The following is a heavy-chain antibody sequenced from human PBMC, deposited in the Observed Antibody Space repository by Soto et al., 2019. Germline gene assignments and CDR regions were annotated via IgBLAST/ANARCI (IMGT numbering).Heavy chain of an antibody. J-gene: IGHJ4*02. V-gene: IGHV3-9*01. CDR2: ISWNSGSI. CDR1: GFTLDDYA. CDR3: AKGYCSSTSCYVFDY. Sequence: SLRLSCAASGFTLDDYAMHWVRQAPGKGLEWVSGISWNSGSIGYADSVKGRFTISRDNAKNSLYLQMNSLRAEDTALYYCAKGYCSSTSCYVFDYWGQGTLVTVSS. D-gene: IGHD2-2*01.